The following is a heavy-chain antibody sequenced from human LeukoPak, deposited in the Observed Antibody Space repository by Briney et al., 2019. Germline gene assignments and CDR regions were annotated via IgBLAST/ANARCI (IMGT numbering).Heavy chain of an antibody. CDR2: ISGSGNGGSI. CDR1: GFVFSIYT. J-gene: IGHJ4*02. CDR3: AKEKNLRYYFDY. V-gene: IGHV3-64*04. D-gene: IGHD4-17*01. Sequence: GGSLRLSCSASGFVFSIYTMYWVRQAPGKGPEYVSTISGSGNGGSIYYADSVKGRFTISRDNSKNTLYLQMNSLRAEDTAVYYCAKEKNLRYYFDYWGQGTLVTVSS.